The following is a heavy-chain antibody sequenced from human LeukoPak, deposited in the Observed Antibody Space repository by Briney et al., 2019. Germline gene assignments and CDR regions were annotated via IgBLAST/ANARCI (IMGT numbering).Heavy chain of an antibody. J-gene: IGHJ6*03. CDR3: ARGNPSYYYYYYTDV. CDR1: GYTFTSYD. V-gene: IGHV1-8*01. CDR2: MNPNSGNT. Sequence: GASVKVSCTASGYTFTSYDINWVRQATGQGLEWIGWMNPNSGNTGYAQKFQGRVTMTRNTSISTAYMELSSLRSEDTAVYYCARGNPSYYYYYYTDVWGKGTTVTVSS.